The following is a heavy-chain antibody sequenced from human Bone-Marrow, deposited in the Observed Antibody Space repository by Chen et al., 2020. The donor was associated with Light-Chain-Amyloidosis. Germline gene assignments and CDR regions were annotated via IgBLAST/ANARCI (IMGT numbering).Heavy chain of an antibody. Sequence: EVQLVESGGGLVQPGGSLRLSCVASGFTFSGYSMNWVRQAPGKGLEWISYMRSSRNGKFYEDVVKGHFTIPRKNAKTSGFRKMNGRGDEEPALYYWAGGSRGPEARPGDYWAQGTLVTVSS. CDR2: MRSSRNGK. D-gene: IGHD3-16*01. CDR1: GFTFSGYS. J-gene: IGHJ4*02. V-gene: IGHV3-48*02. CDR3: AGGSRGPEARPGDY.